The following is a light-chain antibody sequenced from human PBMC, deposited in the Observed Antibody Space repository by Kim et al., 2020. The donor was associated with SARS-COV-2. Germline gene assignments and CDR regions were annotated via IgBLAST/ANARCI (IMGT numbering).Light chain of an antibody. CDR2: KAT. J-gene: IGKJ2*03. Sequence: DIHMTQSPSTLSASVGDRVTLTCRASQDISVWLAWYQQRSGNAPELLIYKATILHRGVPSRFSARGSGTEFTLTISSLQPDDSATFYCQHYNTPPYSFGQGTKLEI. V-gene: IGKV1-5*03. CDR1: QDISVW. CDR3: QHYNTPPYS.